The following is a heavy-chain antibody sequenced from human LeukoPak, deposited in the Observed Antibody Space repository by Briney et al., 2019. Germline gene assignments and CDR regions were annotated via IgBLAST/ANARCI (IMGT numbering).Heavy chain of an antibody. D-gene: IGHD1-1*01. J-gene: IGHJ4*02. CDR2: IKSKTDDGTT. V-gene: IGHV3-15*01. CDR3: TRDLSDDGDD. Sequence: MTGGSLRLSCAASGFTFSNAWMRWVRQAPGKGLEWVGRIKSKTDDGTTDYAAPVKGRFTISRDDSKNTLYLQMNSLKTEDTAVYYCTRDLSDDGDDWGQGTLVTASS. CDR1: GFTFSNAW.